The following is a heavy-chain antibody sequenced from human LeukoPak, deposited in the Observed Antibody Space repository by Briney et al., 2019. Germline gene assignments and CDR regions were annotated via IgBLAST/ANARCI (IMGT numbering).Heavy chain of an antibody. CDR3: ARGEIAARPRGYYYYYMDV. CDR2: IIPIFGTA. D-gene: IGHD6-6*01. Sequence: ASVKVSCKASGGTFSSYAISWVRQAPGQGLEWMGGIIPIFGTANYAQKFQGRVTITADESTSTAYMELSSLRSEDTAVYYCARGEIAARPRGYYYYYMDVWGKGTTVTVSS. J-gene: IGHJ6*03. V-gene: IGHV1-69*13. CDR1: GGTFSSYA.